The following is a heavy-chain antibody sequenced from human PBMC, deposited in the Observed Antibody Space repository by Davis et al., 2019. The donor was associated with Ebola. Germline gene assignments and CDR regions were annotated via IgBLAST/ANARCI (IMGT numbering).Heavy chain of an antibody. CDR3: ARDLFVVVVAGYGMDV. CDR1: GGSISSYY. J-gene: IGHJ6*04. D-gene: IGHD2-15*01. Sequence: SETLSLTCTVSGGSISSYYWSWIRQSPGKGLEWIGYIYYSGSTNYNPSLMSRVTMSQDTSKNQFSLKLSSVTAADTAVYYCARDLFVVVVAGYGMDVWGKGTTVTVSS. V-gene: IGHV4-59*01. CDR2: IYYSGST.